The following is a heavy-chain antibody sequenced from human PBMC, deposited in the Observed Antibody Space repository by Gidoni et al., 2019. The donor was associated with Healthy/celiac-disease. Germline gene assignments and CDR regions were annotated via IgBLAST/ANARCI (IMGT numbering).Heavy chain of an antibody. J-gene: IGHJ4*02. Sequence: EVQLVESGGGLVKPGGSLRLSCAASGFTFSSYSMNWVRQAPGKGLEWVSSISSSSSYIYYADSVKGRFTSARENAKNSMYLQMNSLRAEDTAVYYCARDSPVGYWGQGTLVTVSS. V-gene: IGHV3-21*01. CDR3: ARDSPVGY. CDR1: GFTFSSYS. D-gene: IGHD1-26*01. CDR2: ISSSSSYI.